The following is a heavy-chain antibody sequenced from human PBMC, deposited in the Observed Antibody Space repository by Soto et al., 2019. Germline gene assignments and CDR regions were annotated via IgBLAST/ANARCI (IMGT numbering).Heavy chain of an antibody. D-gene: IGHD2-2*02. CDR2: ISYDGTNK. J-gene: IGHJ3*02. Sequence: GGSLRLSCAASGFTFSSYAMHWVRQAPGKGLEWVAVISYDGTNKYYAHSVKGRFTVSRDNSKSTLYLQMNSLRAEDTAVYYCARVGYCSSSTCHTGAFDIWGQGTRVTVSS. CDR1: GFTFSSYA. V-gene: IGHV3-30-3*01. CDR3: ARVGYCSSSTCHTGAFDI.